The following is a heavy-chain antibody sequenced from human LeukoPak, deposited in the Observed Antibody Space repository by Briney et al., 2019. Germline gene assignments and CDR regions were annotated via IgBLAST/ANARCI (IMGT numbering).Heavy chain of an antibody. D-gene: IGHD3-3*01. CDR1: GGSISSSSYY. J-gene: IGHJ5*02. Sequence: KASETLSLTCTVSGGSISSSSYYWGWIRQPPGKGLEWIGSIYYSGSTYYNPSLKSRVTISVDTSKNQFSLKLSSVTAADTAVYYCARRIKTTIFGVVNWFDPWGQGTLVTVSS. CDR3: ARRIKTTIFGVVNWFDP. CDR2: IYYSGST. V-gene: IGHV4-39*01.